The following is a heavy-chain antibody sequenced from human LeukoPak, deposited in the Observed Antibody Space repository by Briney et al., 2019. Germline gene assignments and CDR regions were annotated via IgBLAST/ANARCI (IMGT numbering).Heavy chain of an antibody. Sequence: GGSLKLSCAASGFTFSGSAMHWVRQASGKGREWVGRIRSKANSYATAYAASVKGRFTISRDDSKNTAYLQMNSLKTEDTAVYYCTRHSTYYDILTGYYDPRAFDIWGQGTMVTVSS. CDR2: IRSKANSYAT. J-gene: IGHJ3*02. D-gene: IGHD3-9*01. CDR1: GFTFSGSA. V-gene: IGHV3-73*01. CDR3: TRHSTYYDILTGYYDPRAFDI.